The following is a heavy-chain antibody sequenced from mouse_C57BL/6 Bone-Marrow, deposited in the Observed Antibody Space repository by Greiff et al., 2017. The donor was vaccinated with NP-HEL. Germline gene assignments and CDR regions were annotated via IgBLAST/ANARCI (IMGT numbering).Heavy chain of an antibody. CDR2: IWSGGST. J-gene: IGHJ3*01. CDR3: ARSFPFAY. V-gene: IGHV2-2*01. Sequence: VQLQESGPGLVQPSQSLSITCTVSGFSLTSYGVHWVRQSPGKGLEWLGVIWSGGSTDYNAAFISRLSISKDNSKSQVFIKMNSLQADDTAIYYCARSFPFAYWGQGTLVTVSA. CDR1: GFSLTSYG.